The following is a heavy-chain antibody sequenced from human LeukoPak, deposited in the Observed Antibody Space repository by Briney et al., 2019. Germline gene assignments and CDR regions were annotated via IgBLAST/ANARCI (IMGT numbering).Heavy chain of an antibody. Sequence: ASVKVSCKASGGTFSSYAISWVRQAPGQGLEWMGWISAYNGNTNYAQKLQGRVTMTTDTSTSTAYMELSSLRSEDTAVYYCARAAAGTTSLFDYWGQGTPVTVSS. CDR3: ARAAAGTTSLFDY. CDR2: ISAYNGNT. J-gene: IGHJ4*02. V-gene: IGHV1-18*01. CDR1: GGTFSSYA. D-gene: IGHD1/OR15-1a*01.